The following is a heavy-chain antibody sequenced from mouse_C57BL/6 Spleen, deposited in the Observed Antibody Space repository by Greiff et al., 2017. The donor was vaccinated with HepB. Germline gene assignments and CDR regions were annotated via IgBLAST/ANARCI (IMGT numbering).Heavy chain of an antibody. J-gene: IGHJ4*01. V-gene: IGHV10-1*01. Sequence: EVQLVESGGGLVQPKGSLKLSCAASGFSFNTYAMNWVRQAPGKGLEWVARIRSKSNNYATYYADSVKDRFTISRDDSESMLYLQMNTLKTEDTAMYYCVGQEGIYDGYYGYYAMDYWGQGTSVTVSS. D-gene: IGHD2-3*01. CDR3: VGQEGIYDGYYGYYAMDY. CDR1: GFSFNTYA. CDR2: IRSKSNNYAT.